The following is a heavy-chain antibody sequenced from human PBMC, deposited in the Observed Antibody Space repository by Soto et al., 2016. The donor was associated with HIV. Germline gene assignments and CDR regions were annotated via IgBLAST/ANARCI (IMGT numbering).Heavy chain of an antibody. V-gene: IGHV3-13*04. J-gene: IGHJ6*02. Sequence: EVQLVESGGGLVQPGGSLRLSCAASGFTFSSYDIHWVRQVTGKGLEWVAAIGTAGDTYYPGSVKGRFTISRENAKNSLYLQMNSLRAGDTAVYYCARAGPDHYGSGSTLPYYYYSYCMDVWGQGTTVTVSS. CDR1: GFTFSSYD. D-gene: IGHD3-10*01. CDR3: ARAGPDHYGSGSTLPYYYYSYCMDV. CDR2: IGTAGDT.